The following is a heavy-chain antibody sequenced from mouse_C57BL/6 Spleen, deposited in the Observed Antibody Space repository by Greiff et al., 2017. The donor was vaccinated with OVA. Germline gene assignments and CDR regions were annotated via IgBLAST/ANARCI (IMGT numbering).Heavy chain of an antibody. CDR3: ARRAQALDY. Sequence: VHVKQSGPELVKPGASVKISCKASGYTFTDYYMNWVKQSPGKSLEWIGDINPSNGGTSYNEKFKGKATLTADKSSSTAYMELRSLTSEVSAVDYSARRAQALDYWGQGTTLTVSS. CDR1: GYTFTDYY. CDR2: INPSNGGT. J-gene: IGHJ2*01. V-gene: IGHV1-26*01. D-gene: IGHD3-2*02.